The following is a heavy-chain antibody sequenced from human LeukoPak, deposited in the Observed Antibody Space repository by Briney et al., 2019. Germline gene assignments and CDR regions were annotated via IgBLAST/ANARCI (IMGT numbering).Heavy chain of an antibody. CDR1: GGSISSYY. D-gene: IGHD2-8*01. J-gene: IGHJ4*02. CDR3: ARHRDMVYAVVDY. CDR2: IYYSGST. V-gene: IGHV4-59*08. Sequence: TPSETLSLTCTVSGGSISSYYWSWIRQPPGKGLEWIGYIYYSGSTNYNPSLKSRVTISVDTSKSQFSLKLSSVTAADTAVYYCARHRDMVYAVVDYWGQGTLVTVSS.